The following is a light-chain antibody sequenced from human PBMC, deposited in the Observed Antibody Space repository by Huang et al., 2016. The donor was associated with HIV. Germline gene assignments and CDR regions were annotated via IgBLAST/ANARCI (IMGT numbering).Light chain of an antibody. V-gene: IGKV1-9*01. J-gene: IGKJ4*01. CDR1: QGISNS. Sequence: IQLTQSPSSLSASVGDRVTITCRASQGISNSLVWYQQKPGRAPKLLIYAASTLQSGVTSRFSGSGSGTDFTLTISSLQPEDSATYYCQQFSSYSPRTFGGG. CDR2: AAS. CDR3: QQFSSYSPRT.